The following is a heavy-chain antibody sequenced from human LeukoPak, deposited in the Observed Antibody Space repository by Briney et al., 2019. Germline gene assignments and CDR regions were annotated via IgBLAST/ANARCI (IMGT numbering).Heavy chain of an antibody. V-gene: IGHV3-7*05. Sequence: GGSLRLFCAASGFTFSSYWMSWVRQAPGKGLEWVANIKQDGSEKYYVDSVKGRFTISRDNAKNSLYLQMNSLRAENTAVYYCARDRGAARPMFGWFDPWGQGTLVTVSS. CDR1: GFTFSSYW. J-gene: IGHJ5*02. CDR2: IKQDGSEK. CDR3: ARDRGAARPMFGWFDP. D-gene: IGHD6-6*01.